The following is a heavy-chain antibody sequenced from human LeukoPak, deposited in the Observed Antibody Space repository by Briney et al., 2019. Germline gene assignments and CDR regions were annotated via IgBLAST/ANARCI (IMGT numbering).Heavy chain of an antibody. Sequence: SETLSLTCFVTGGSISYYYWSWIRQPAGKGLEWIGRLYTSGSTDYNPSLKSRVTMSVDTSKNQFSLKLRSVTAADTAVCYCARGTVTTLFDYWGQGTLVTVSS. V-gene: IGHV4-4*07. CDR1: GGSISYYY. J-gene: IGHJ4*02. D-gene: IGHD4-17*01. CDR3: ARGTVTTLFDY. CDR2: LYTSGST.